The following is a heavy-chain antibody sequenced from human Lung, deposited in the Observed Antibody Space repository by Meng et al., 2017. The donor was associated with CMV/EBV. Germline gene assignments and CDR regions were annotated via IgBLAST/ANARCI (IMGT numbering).Heavy chain of an antibody. CDR1: GFTFSSYS. V-gene: IGHV3-21*01. Sequence: ESLKISXAASGFTFSSYSMNWVRQAPGKGLEWVSSISSSSYIYYADSVKGRFTISRDNAKNSLYLQMNSLRAEDTAVYYCAVYCSSTSCHRDGMDVWGQGTTVTVSS. CDR3: AVYCSSTSCHRDGMDV. D-gene: IGHD2-2*01. J-gene: IGHJ6*02. CDR2: ISSSSYI.